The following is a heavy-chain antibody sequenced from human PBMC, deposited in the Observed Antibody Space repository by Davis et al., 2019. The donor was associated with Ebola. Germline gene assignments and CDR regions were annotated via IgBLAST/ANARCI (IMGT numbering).Heavy chain of an antibody. J-gene: IGHJ4*02. CDR3: VRDQDNACRD. Sequence: GESLKISCAASGFTFSSYGLHWVRQAPGKGLEWVAVISYDGSDKYYSDSVKGRFTISRDNSKKTLDLQMNSLRAEDTALYYCVRDQDNACRDWGQGTLVTVSS. CDR1: GFTFSSYG. CDR2: ISYDGSDK. D-gene: IGHD2-2*01. V-gene: IGHV3-30*04.